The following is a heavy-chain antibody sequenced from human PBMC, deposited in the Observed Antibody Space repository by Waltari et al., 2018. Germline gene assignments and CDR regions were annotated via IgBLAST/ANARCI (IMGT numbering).Heavy chain of an antibody. J-gene: IGHJ4*02. Sequence: EEQLVESGGGLVKPGGSLRLSCAASGFSFSSYNMNWVRQAPGKGVEWVSSISSSGSYIHYADSLKGRFTISRDNAKNSLFLQMNGLRVEDTAVYFCARAGLTGTTRFDHWGQGTLVTVSS. D-gene: IGHD1-7*01. V-gene: IGHV3-21*02. CDR1: GFSFSSYN. CDR3: ARAGLTGTTRFDH. CDR2: ISSSGSYI.